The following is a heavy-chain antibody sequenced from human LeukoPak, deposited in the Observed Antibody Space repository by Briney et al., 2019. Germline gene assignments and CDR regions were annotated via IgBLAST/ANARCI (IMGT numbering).Heavy chain of an antibody. V-gene: IGHV1-69*06. D-gene: IGHD2-15*01. CDR2: IIPIFGTA. J-gene: IGHJ4*02. Sequence: SVKVSCKASGGTFSSYAISWVRQAPGQGLEWVGGIIPIFGTANYAQKFQGRVTITADKSTSTAYMELSSLRSEDTAVYYCARDGYCSGGSCSLDYWGQGTLVTVSS. CDR3: ARDGYCSGGSCSLDY. CDR1: GGTFSSYA.